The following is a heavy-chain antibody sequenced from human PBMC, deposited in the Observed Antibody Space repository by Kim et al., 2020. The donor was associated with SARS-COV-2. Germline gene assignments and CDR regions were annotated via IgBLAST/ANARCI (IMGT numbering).Heavy chain of an antibody. V-gene: IGHV3-23*01. D-gene: IGHD3-3*01. J-gene: IGHJ5*02. CDR2: ISGSGGST. CDR3: AKDASYYDFWSGSPPYNWFDP. Sequence: GGSLRLSCAASGFTFSSYAMSWVRQAPGKGLEWVSAISGSGGSTYYADSVKGRFTISRDNSKNTLYLQMNSLRAEDTAVYYCAKDASYYDFWSGSPPYNWFDPWGQGTLVTVSS. CDR1: GFTFSSYA.